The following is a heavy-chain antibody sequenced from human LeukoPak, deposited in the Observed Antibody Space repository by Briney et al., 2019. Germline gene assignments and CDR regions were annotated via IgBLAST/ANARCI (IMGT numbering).Heavy chain of an antibody. CDR2: IYTRVST. V-gene: IGHV4-4*07. J-gene: IGHJ4*02. CDR3: ARDLRVSFDY. Sequence: SETLSLTCTVSGGSISSYYWSWIRQPAGKGLEWIGRIYTRVSTNYDPSLKSRVTMSVDMSKNQFSLKLTSVTAADTAVYYCARDLRVSFDYWGQGTMVTVSS. CDR1: GGSISSYY. D-gene: IGHD3-22*01.